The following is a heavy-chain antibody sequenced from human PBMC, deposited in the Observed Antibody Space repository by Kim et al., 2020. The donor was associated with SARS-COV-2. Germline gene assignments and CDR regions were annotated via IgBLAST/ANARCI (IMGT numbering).Heavy chain of an antibody. D-gene: IGHD4-17*01. CDR1: GGTFSSYA. J-gene: IGHJ6*02. Sequence: SVKVSCKASGGTFSSYAISWVRQAPGQGLEWMGGIIPIFGTANYAQKFQGRVTITADESTSTAYMELSSLRSEDTAVYYCARKYGDYDPYYYGMDVWGQGTTVTVSS. V-gene: IGHV1-69*13. CDR3: ARKYGDYDPYYYGMDV. CDR2: IIPIFGTA.